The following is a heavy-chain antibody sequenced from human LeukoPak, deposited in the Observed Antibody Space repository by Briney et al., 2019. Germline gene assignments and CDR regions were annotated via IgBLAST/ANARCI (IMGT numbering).Heavy chain of an antibody. J-gene: IGHJ4*02. D-gene: IGHD6-19*01. Sequence: GGSLRLSCAASGFTFSRYSLNWVRQAPGKGLEWVSSITTSSSYIYYADSVKGRFTISRDNARNSLYLHMNSLRAEDTAVYYCARDLKRGYSSGRYSWGTGSSNDYWGQGTLVTVSS. V-gene: IGHV3-21*04. CDR3: ARDLKRGYSSGRYSWGTGSSNDY. CDR1: GFTFSRYS. CDR2: ITTSSSYI.